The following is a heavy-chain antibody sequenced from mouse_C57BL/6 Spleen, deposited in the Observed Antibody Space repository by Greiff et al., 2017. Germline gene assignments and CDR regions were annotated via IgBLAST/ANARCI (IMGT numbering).Heavy chain of an antibody. CDR1: GYSITSGYY. J-gene: IGHJ2*01. V-gene: IGHV3-6*01. CDR3: ARGIYPYYFDY. CDR2: ISYDGSN. Sequence: VQLQQSGPGLVKPSQSLSLTCSVTGYSITSGYYWNWIRQFPGNKLEWMGYISYDGSNNYNPSLKNRISITRDTSKNQFFLKLNSVTTEDTATYYCARGIYPYYFDYWGQGTTLTVSS.